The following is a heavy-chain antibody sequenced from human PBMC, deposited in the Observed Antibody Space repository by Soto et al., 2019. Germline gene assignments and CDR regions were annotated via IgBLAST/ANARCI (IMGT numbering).Heavy chain of an antibody. J-gene: IGHJ6*02. D-gene: IGHD2-21*02. V-gene: IGHV1-18*01. Sequence: QVQLVQSGAEVKKPGASVKVSCKASGYTFTSYGISWVRQAPGQGLEWMGWISAYNGNTNYAQKLQGRVTMTTDTSPRSAYLELRRLSSDDTAVYCCASRLHGDCHPRPDYYYGMDVWGQGTTVTVSS. CDR3: ASRLHGDCHPRPDYYYGMDV. CDR2: ISAYNGNT. CDR1: GYTFTSYG.